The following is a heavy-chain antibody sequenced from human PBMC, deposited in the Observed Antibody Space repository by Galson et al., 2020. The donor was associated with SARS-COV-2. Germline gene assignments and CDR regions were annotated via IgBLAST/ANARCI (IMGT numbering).Heavy chain of an antibody. D-gene: IGHD3-3*02. V-gene: IGHV4-34*01. CDR3: APGSSGHFPPPFDS. J-gene: IGHJ4*02. CDR2: INVSGRT. CDR1: GGSFSGFP. Sequence: SQTLSLTCAVHGGSFSGFPWTWVRQSPGKGREYIGEINVSGRTKFNPSLRSRVTISADTSTDQFSLQLNSVTDADTAMYFCAPGSSGHFPPPFDSWGQGTLVFVSS.